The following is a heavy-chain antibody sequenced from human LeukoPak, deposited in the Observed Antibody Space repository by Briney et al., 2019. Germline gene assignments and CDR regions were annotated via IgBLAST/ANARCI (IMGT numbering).Heavy chain of an antibody. CDR1: GFTFSSYW. V-gene: IGHV3-74*01. D-gene: IGHD4-23*01. CDR3: ARGAYGGKGFDY. J-gene: IGHJ4*02. CDR2: IDNDGSST. Sequence: GGSLRLSCAASGFTFSSYWMHWVRQAPGKGLLWISRIDNDGSSTTYADFVKGRFTISRDNGKNTLYLQMNSLRAEDTAVYYCARGAYGGKGFDYWGQGTLVTVSS.